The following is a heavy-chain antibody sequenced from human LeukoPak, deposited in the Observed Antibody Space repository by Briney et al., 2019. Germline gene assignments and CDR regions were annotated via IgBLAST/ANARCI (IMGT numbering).Heavy chain of an antibody. V-gene: IGHV4-61*02. J-gene: IGHJ4*02. D-gene: IGHD3-22*01. CDR3: AREGLNYYDSSGSNSLADY. Sequence: PSETLTLTCSGSGGSISSGSYDWSWIRQPPGKGLEWIGRICTSGSTNYNPSLKSRVTIPVDTSKNQFSLKLSSVTAADTAVYYCAREGLNYYDSSGSNSLADYWGQGTLVTVSS. CDR2: ICTSGST. CDR1: GGSISSGSYD.